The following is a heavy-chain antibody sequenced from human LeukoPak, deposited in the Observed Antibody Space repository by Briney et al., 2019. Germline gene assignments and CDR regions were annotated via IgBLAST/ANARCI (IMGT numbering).Heavy chain of an antibody. CDR3: ARYYSSGLDY. Sequence: SETLSLTCTVSGGSISSYYWTWIRQPAGKGLEWIGRFYSTGSTNYNPSLKSRVTMSVDTSKNQFSLKLSSVTASDTAVYYCARYYSSGLDYWGQGILVTVSS. D-gene: IGHD6-19*01. CDR1: GGSISSYY. J-gene: IGHJ4*02. V-gene: IGHV4-4*07. CDR2: FYSTGST.